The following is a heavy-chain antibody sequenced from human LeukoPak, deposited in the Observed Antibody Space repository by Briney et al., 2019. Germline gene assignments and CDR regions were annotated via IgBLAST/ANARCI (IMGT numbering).Heavy chain of an antibody. CDR1: GYTFTSYG. CDR3: ARQFYDFWSGHYYYYYMDV. Sequence: ASVKVSCKASGYTFTSYGISWVRQAPGQGLEWMGWISAYNGNTNYAQKLQGRVTITADESTSTAYMELSSLRSEDTAVYYCARQFYDFWSGHYYYYYMDVWGKGTTVTVSS. J-gene: IGHJ6*03. CDR2: ISAYNGNT. V-gene: IGHV1-18*01. D-gene: IGHD3-3*01.